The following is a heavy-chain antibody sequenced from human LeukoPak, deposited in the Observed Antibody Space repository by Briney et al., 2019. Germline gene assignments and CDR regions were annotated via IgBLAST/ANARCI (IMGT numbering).Heavy chain of an antibody. J-gene: IGHJ6*02. CDR1: GFTFSSYA. V-gene: IGHV3-23*01. D-gene: IGHD4-23*01. Sequence: GGSLRLSCAASGFTFSSYAMSWVRQAPGKGLEWVSAISGSGGSTYYADSVKGRFTISRDNSKNTLYLQMNSLRAEDTAVYYCARTRVAQTIMDVWGQGTTVTVSS. CDR3: ARTRVAQTIMDV. CDR2: ISGSGGST.